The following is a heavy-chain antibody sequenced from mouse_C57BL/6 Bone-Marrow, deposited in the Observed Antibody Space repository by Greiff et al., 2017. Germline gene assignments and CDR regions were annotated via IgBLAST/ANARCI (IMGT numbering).Heavy chain of an antibody. Sequence: LQESGAELVKPGASVKISCKASGYAFSSYWMNWVKQRPGKGLEWIGQIYPGDGDTNYNGKFKGKATLTADKSSSTAYMQLSSLTSEDSAVYFCARLEFDGSSGDWYFDVWGTGTTVTVSS. V-gene: IGHV1-80*01. D-gene: IGHD1-1*01. CDR1: GYAFSSYW. CDR2: IYPGDGDT. J-gene: IGHJ1*03. CDR3: ARLEFDGSSGDWYFDV.